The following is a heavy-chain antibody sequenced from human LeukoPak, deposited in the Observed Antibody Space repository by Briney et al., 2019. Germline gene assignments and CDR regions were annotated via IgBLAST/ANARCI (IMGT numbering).Heavy chain of an antibody. J-gene: IGHJ4*02. Sequence: GGSLRLSCAASGFTFSSYAMSWVRQAPGKGLEWVSYISSSSSTIYYADSVKGRFTISRDNAKNSLYLQMNSLRAEDTAVYYCARDRYYDFWSGYYGGYFDYWGQGTLVTVSS. V-gene: IGHV3-48*01. CDR1: GFTFSSYA. CDR2: ISSSSSTI. CDR3: ARDRYYDFWSGYYGGYFDY. D-gene: IGHD3-3*01.